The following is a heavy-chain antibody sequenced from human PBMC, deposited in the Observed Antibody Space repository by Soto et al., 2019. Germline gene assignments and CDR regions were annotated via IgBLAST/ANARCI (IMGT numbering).Heavy chain of an antibody. J-gene: IGHJ2*01. CDR3: ARDRRDYYDSSGYPYWYFDL. D-gene: IGHD3-22*01. CDR1: GGSISSGGYY. V-gene: IGHV4-31*03. Sequence: QVQLQESSPGLVKPSQTLSLTCTVSGGSISSGGYYWSWIRQHPGKGLEWIGYIYYSGSTYYNPSLKSRVTISVDTSKNQFSLKLSSVTAADTAVYYCARDRRDYYDSSGYPYWYFDLWGRGTLVTVSS. CDR2: IYYSGST.